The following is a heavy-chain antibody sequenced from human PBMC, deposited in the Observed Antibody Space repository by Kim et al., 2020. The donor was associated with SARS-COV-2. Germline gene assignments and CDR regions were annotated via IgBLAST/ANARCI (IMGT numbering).Heavy chain of an antibody. Sequence: ASVKVSCKASGYTFTSYAMNWVRQAPGQGLEWMGWINTNTGNPTYAQGFTGRFVFSSDTSVSTAYLQIRSLKAEDTAVYYCARECCSGGTTVTKVWGQGPLVTVSS. V-gene: IGHV7-4-1*02. CDR3: ARECCSGGTTVTKV. CDR1: GYTFTSYA. D-gene: IGHD4-17*01. J-gene: IGHJ4*02. CDR2: INTNTGNP.